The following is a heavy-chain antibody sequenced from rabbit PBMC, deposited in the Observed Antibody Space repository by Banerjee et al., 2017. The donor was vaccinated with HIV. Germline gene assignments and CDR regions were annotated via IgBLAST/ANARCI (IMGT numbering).Heavy chain of an antibody. J-gene: IGHJ4*01. CDR3: ARVSYNGGCPNYGYCHGFNL. CDR2: IDPVFGST. CDR1: GFVFSSYY. V-gene: IGHV1S7*01. D-gene: IGHD6-1*01. Sequence: QVKESGGGLVQPGGSLKLSCKASGFVFSSYYMSWVRPAPGKGLDWIGYIDPVFGSTYYASWVNGRFTISSHNAQNTLYLQLNSLTAADTATYFCARVSYNGGCPNYGYCHGFNLWGPGTLVTVS.